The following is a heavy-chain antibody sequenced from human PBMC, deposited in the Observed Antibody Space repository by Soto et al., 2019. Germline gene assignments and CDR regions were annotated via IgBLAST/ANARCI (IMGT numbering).Heavy chain of an antibody. Sequence: SETLSLTCAVSGGSISSSNWWSWVRQPPGKGLEWIGEIYHSGITNYNPSLKSRVTISVDKSKNQFSLKLSSVTAADTAVYYCASVYCISTSCYESDYWGQGTLVTVSS. V-gene: IGHV4-4*02. J-gene: IGHJ4*02. CDR2: IYHSGIT. CDR1: GGSISSSNW. CDR3: ASVYCISTSCYESDY. D-gene: IGHD2-2*01.